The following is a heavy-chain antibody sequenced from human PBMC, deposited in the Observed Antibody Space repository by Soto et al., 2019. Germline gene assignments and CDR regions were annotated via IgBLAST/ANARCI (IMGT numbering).Heavy chain of an antibody. CDR2: IKLDGSEK. Sequence: GGSLRLSCAASGFTFSDFWMSWVRQAPGKGLEWVANIKLDGSEKYYVESVKGRFTISRDNAKNSLFLQMDSLRAEDTGLYYCARDQWKFGKIDYWGQGTLVTVSS. CDR1: GFTFSDFW. D-gene: IGHD3-10*01. CDR3: ARDQWKFGKIDY. V-gene: IGHV3-7*01. J-gene: IGHJ4*02.